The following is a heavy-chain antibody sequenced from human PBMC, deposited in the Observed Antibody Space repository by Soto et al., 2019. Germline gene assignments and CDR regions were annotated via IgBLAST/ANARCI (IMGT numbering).Heavy chain of an antibody. CDR3: ARGPNCSSTSCDGRRKDYYMDV. Sequence: QVQLQQWGAGLLKPSETLSLTCAVYGGSFSGYYWSWIRQPPGKGLEWIGEINHSGSTNYNPSLKSRVTISVDTSKNQFSLKLSSVTAADTAVYYCARGPNCSSTSCDGRRKDYYMDVWGKGTTVTVSS. J-gene: IGHJ6*03. D-gene: IGHD2-2*01. CDR2: INHSGST. V-gene: IGHV4-34*01. CDR1: GGSFSGYY.